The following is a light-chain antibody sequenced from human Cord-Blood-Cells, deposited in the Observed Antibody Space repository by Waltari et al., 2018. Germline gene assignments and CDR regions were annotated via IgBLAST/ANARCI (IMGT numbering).Light chain of an antibody. CDR3: PAWDSSTVV. Sequence: SYELTQPPSVSVSPGQTASITCSGDKWGDKYACWYQQKPGQSPVLVIYPDSKRPSGIPERFSGSNSGKTATLTISGTQAMDEADYYCPAWDSSTVVFGGGTKLTVL. V-gene: IGLV3-1*01. CDR2: PDS. CDR1: KWGDKY. J-gene: IGLJ2*01.